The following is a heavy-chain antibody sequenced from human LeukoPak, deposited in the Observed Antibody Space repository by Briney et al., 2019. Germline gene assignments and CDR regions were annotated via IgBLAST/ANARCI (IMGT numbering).Heavy chain of an antibody. D-gene: IGHD3-22*01. CDR2: IYYSGST. V-gene: IGHV4-59*11. J-gene: IGHJ4*02. Sequence: SETLSLTCTVSGGSISSHYWSWIRQPPGKGLEWIGYIYYSGSTNYNPSLKSRVTISVDTSKNQFSLKLSSVTAADTAVYYCARRIDSSGFEDYWGQGTLVTVSS. CDR3: ARRIDSSGFEDY. CDR1: GGSISSHY.